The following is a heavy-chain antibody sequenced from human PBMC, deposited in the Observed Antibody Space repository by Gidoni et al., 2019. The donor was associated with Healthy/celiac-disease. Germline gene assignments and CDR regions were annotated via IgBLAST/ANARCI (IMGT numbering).Heavy chain of an antibody. J-gene: IGHJ4*02. CDR1: GGNFSSYT. D-gene: IGHD3-22*01. CDR2: IIPILGIA. CDR3: ASESPGDGYYLGYFDY. V-gene: IGHV1-69*02. Sequence: QVQLVQSGAEVKKPGSSVKVSCKASGGNFSSYTISWVRQAPGQGLEWMGRIIPILGIANYAQKFQGRVTITADKSTSTAYMELSSLRSEDTAVYYCASESPGDGYYLGYFDYWGQGTLVTVSS.